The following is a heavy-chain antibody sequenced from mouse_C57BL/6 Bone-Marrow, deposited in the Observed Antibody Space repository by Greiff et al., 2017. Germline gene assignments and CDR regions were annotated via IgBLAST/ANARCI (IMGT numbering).Heavy chain of an antibody. V-gene: IGHV1-82*01. CDR3: ARSAYGSSYDYFDY. D-gene: IGHD1-1*01. CDR1: GYAFSSSW. CDR2: IYPGDGDT. Sequence: VQLQQSGPELVKPGASVKISCKASGYAFSSSWMNWVKQRPGKGLEWIGRIYPGDGDTNYNGKFKGKATLTADESSSTAYMQLSSLTSEDSAVYFCARSAYGSSYDYFDYWGQGTTLTVSS. J-gene: IGHJ2*01.